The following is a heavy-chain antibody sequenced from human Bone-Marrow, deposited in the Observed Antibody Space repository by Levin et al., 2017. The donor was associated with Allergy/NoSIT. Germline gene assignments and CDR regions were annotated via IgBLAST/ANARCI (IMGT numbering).Heavy chain of an antibody. J-gene: IGHJ4*02. V-gene: IGHV3-30-3*01. CDR1: GFTFSSYA. Sequence: GESLKISCAASGFTFSSYAMHWVRQAPGKGLEWVAVISYDGSNKYYADSVKGRFTISRDNSKNTLYLQMNSLRAEDTAVYYCARERVGAIDYWGQGTLVTVSS. CDR3: ARERVGAIDY. CDR2: ISYDGSNK. D-gene: IGHD1-26*01.